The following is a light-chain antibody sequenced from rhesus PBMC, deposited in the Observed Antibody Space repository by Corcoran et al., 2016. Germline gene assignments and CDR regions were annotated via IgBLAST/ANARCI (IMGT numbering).Light chain of an antibody. V-gene: IGKV1-33*02. CDR3: QQCYSTPYS. J-gene: IGKJ2*01. CDR2: AAS. Sequence: DIQMSQSPSSLSASVGDKVTITCRASHGISNALAWYQQKPGKAPKLLIYAASSLESGVPSRFSGRRSVTDFTLPISSLQPEDFATYYCQQCYSTPYSFGQGTKVEIK. CDR1: HGISNA.